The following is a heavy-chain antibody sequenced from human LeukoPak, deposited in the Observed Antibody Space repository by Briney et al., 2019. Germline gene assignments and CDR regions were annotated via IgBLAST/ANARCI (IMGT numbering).Heavy chain of an antibody. D-gene: IGHD3-22*01. CDR2: IYYSGKT. CDR3: ARLRDNDRSGDSDTFDM. Sequence: PSETLSLTCAVSGGSISGHYWSWVRQPPGKGLEWIGYIYYSGKTYYSASLRSRVTISLDTSKNHFSLRLTSVTAADTAVYYCARLRDNDRSGDSDTFDMWGQGTMVTVSS. CDR1: GGSISGHY. J-gene: IGHJ3*02. V-gene: IGHV4-59*11.